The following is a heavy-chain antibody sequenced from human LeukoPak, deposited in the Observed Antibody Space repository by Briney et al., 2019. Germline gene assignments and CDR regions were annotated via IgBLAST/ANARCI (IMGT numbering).Heavy chain of an antibody. CDR1: GFTFSSYA. V-gene: IGHV3-23*01. CDR3: GKTTTGYSSGRNPAWPVDY. J-gene: IGHJ4*02. Sequence: GGSLRLSCTASGFTFSSYAMYWVRQAPGKGLEWVSGIFGSGGSAHYADSMKGRFTISRDNSQNTVYLQMNSLRAEDTAVYYCGKTTTGYSSGRNPAWPVDYWGQGTLVTASS. CDR2: IFGSGGSA. D-gene: IGHD6-19*01.